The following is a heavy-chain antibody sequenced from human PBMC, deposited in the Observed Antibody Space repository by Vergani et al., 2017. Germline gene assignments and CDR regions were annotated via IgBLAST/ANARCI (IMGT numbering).Heavy chain of an antibody. CDR2: IVIDNGNT. D-gene: IGHD6-13*01. J-gene: IGHJ4*02. CDR1: AFTFTA. V-gene: IGHV1-58*01. CDR3: AAATGDSSWYPLTDS. Sequence: QMQLVQSGPEVKKPGTSVQVSCKASAFTFTALHWLRQSRGQRLEWIGWIVIDNGNTNFAQKFRDRVTIIRDMSTSTAYMDLSRLGLEDTAVYYCAAATGDSSWYPLTDSWGQGTLVTVSS.